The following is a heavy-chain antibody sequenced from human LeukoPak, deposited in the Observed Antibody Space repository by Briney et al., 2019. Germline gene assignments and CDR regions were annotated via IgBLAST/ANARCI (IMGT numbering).Heavy chain of an antibody. CDR3: ARVGYYDSSGRAFDY. D-gene: IGHD3-22*01. Sequence: SETLSLACTVSGGSISSYYWSWIRQPAGKGLEWIGRIYTSGSTNYNPSLKSRVTMSVDTSKNQFSLKLSSVTAADTAVYYCARVGYYDSSGRAFDYWGQGTLVTVSS. CDR2: IYTSGST. J-gene: IGHJ4*02. V-gene: IGHV4-4*07. CDR1: GGSISSYY.